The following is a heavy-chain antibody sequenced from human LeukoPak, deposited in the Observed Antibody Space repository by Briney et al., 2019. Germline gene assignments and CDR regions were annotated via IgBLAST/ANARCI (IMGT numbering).Heavy chain of an antibody. CDR2: ISYDGSNK. D-gene: IGHD3-10*01. CDR3: AKDAIMVRGVIIYFDY. V-gene: IGHV3-30*18. J-gene: IGHJ4*02. CDR1: GFTFSSYG. Sequence: PGGSLRLSCAASGFTFSSYGMHWVRQAPGKGLGWVAVISYDGSNKYYADSVKGRFTISRDNSKNTLYLQMNSLRAEDTAVYYCAKDAIMVRGVIIYFDYRGQGTLVTVSS.